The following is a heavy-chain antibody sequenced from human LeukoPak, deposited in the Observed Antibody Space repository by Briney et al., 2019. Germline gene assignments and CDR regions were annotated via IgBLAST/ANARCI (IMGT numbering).Heavy chain of an antibody. CDR2: ISAYNGNT. CDR3: ARSPPGEYDYVWGSPNWFDP. D-gene: IGHD3-16*01. Sequence: ASVKVSCKASGYTFTSYGISWVRQAPGQGLEWMGWISAYNGNTNYAQKLQGRVTMTTDTSTSTAYMELRSLRSDDTAVYYCARSPPGEYDYVWGSPNWFDPWGQGTLVTVSS. V-gene: IGHV1-18*01. J-gene: IGHJ5*02. CDR1: GYTFTSYG.